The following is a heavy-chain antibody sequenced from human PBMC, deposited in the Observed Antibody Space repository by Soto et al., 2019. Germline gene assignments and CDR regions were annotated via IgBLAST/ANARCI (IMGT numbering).Heavy chain of an antibody. CDR3: IRGRTGWNTVDV. V-gene: IGHV3-74*03. Sequence: EEQMVESGGDLVQPGGSLRLSCLASGFSVSNYWTPWVRQAPGKGLEWVSRTNIDGSSITYPDSMKGRFTMSRDNAKNTLYLQMNSLRGDDTAVYYCIRGRTGWNTVDVWGQGTTVIVSS. D-gene: IGHD1-1*01. CDR1: GFSVSNYW. J-gene: IGHJ6*02. CDR2: TNIDGSSI.